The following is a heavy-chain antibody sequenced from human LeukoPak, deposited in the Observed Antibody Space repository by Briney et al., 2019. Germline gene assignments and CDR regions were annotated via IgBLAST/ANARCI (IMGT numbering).Heavy chain of an antibody. Sequence: GGSLRLSCAASGFTFSSYPMSWVRQAPGKGLEWVSTISHSGGSTSYADSVKGRFTISRDNSNNTLYLQMNSLRAEDTAVYYCAKLSIMIFDPDYWGQGTLVTVSS. CDR3: AKLSIMIFDPDY. V-gene: IGHV3-23*01. CDR2: ISHSGGST. D-gene: IGHD3/OR15-3a*01. J-gene: IGHJ4*02. CDR1: GFTFSSYP.